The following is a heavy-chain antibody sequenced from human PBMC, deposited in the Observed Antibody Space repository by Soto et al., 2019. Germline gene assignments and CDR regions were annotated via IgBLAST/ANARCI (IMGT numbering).Heavy chain of an antibody. J-gene: IGHJ3*02. Sequence: GGSLRLSCVVSGFTFSSYAMHWVRQAPGKGLGWVAVISYDGSNKYYADSVKGLFTISRDNSKNTLYLQMNSLRAEDTAVYYCARGQEDYGDYDAFDIWGQGTMVTVSS. CDR2: ISYDGSNK. D-gene: IGHD4-17*01. V-gene: IGHV3-30-3*01. CDR3: ARGQEDYGDYDAFDI. CDR1: GFTFSSYA.